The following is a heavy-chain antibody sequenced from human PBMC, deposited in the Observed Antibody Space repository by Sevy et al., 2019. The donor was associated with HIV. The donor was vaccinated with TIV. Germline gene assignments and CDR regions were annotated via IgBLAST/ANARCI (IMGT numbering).Heavy chain of an antibody. CDR2: IKQDGSEK. D-gene: IGHD5-12*01. J-gene: IGHJ4*02. CDR3: ARFFIEATAASFDY. Sequence: GGSLRLSCAASGFTFSSYWMSWVRQAPGKGLEWVANIKQDGSEKYYVDSVKGRFTISRDNAKNSLYLQMNSLRAEDTAVYYCARFFIEATAASFDYWGQGTLVTVSS. CDR1: GFTFSSYW. V-gene: IGHV3-7*01.